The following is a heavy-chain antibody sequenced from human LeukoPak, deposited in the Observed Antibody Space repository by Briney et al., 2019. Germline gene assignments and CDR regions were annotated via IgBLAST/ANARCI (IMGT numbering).Heavy chain of an antibody. CDR2: IYYSGST. Sequence: SETLSLTCTVSGGSISSGDYYWSWIRQPPGKGLEWIGYIYYSGSTYYNPSLKSRVTISVDTSKNQFSLKLSSVTAADTAVYYCARVAEGYCSGGSCYDYYFDYWGQGTLVTASS. V-gene: IGHV4-30-4*01. CDR3: ARVAEGYCSGGSCYDYYFDY. J-gene: IGHJ4*02. D-gene: IGHD2-15*01. CDR1: GGSISSGDYY.